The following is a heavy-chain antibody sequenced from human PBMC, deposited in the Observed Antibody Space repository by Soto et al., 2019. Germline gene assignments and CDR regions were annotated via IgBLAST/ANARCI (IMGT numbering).Heavy chain of an antibody. CDR2: ISGSGGST. CDR1: GFTFSSYA. J-gene: IGHJ4*02. D-gene: IGHD6-13*01. Sequence: EVQLLESGGGLVQPGGSLRLSCAGSGFTFSSYAMNWVRQAPGKGLEWVSGISGSGGSTYYADSVKGRFTISRDNSKTTLYLQQNSLRAEDKAVYYCAKVVRRSSKCSWNPFDYWGQGTLVTVSS. CDR3: AKVVRRSSKCSWNPFDY. V-gene: IGHV3-23*01.